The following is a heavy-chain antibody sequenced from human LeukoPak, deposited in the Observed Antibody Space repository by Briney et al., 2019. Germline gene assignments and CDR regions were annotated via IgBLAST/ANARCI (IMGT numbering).Heavy chain of an antibody. CDR2: ISGSGGST. D-gene: IGHD2-15*01. CDR3: AKDTIGYCSGGSCYSMS. Sequence: GGSLRLSCAASGFTFSSCAMSWVRQAPGKGLEWVSAISGSGGSTYYADSVKGRFTISRDNSKNTLYLQMNSLRAEDTAVYYCAKDTIGYCSGGSCYSMSWGQGTLVTVSS. CDR1: GFTFSSCA. J-gene: IGHJ5*02. V-gene: IGHV3-23*01.